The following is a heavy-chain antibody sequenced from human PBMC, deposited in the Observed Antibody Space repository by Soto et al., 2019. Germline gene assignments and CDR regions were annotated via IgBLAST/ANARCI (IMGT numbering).Heavy chain of an antibody. CDR1: GYTFTSYG. D-gene: IGHD1-20*01. Sequence: ASVKVSCKASGYTFTSYGISWVRQAPGQGLEWMGWISANNGTTNYAQKLQGRVTMTADTSTSTAYMELRSLRSEDTAVYYCARVTGTMVYYYYYGMDVWGQGTTVTVSS. J-gene: IGHJ6*02. V-gene: IGHV1-18*01. CDR3: ARVTGTMVYYYYYGMDV. CDR2: ISANNGTT.